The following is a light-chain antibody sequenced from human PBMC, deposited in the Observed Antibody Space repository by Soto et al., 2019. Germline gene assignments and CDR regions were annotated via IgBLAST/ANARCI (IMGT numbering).Light chain of an antibody. V-gene: IGLV2-14*01. CDR1: SSYVGGYNY. J-gene: IGLJ2*01. CDR3: SSYTSSSIQ. Sequence: QSVLTQPASVSGSPGQSITISCTGTSSYVGGYNYVSWYQQHPGKAPKLMIYDVSNRPSGVSNRFSGSKSGNTASLTISGLQAEDEADYYCSSYTSSSIQFGGGTKLTVL. CDR2: DVS.